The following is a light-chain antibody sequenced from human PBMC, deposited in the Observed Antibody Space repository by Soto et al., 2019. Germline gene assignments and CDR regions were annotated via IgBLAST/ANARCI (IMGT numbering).Light chain of an antibody. CDR2: EVN. V-gene: IGLV2-14*01. J-gene: IGLJ1*01. CDR3: SSYTTSSLYV. Sequence: QSVLTQPASVSGSPGQSIAISCTGNSSDIGGYNSVSWYQQHPGKAPKLMIYEVNNRPSGVSNRFSGSKSGNTASLTISGLQAEDEADYYCSSYTTSSLYVFGTGTKVTVL. CDR1: SSDIGGYNS.